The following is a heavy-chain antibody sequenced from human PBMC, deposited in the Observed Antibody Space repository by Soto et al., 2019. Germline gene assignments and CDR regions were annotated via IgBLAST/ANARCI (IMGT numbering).Heavy chain of an antibody. J-gene: IGHJ5*02. D-gene: IGHD3-22*01. CDR2: TYYRSKWYN. CDR1: GDSVSSNSAA. Sequence: QVQLQQSGPGLVKPSQTLSLTCAISGDSVSSNSAAWNWLRQSPSRGLEWLGRTYYRSKWYNDYAVSVKSRITINPDTSKNQFSLQLNSVTPEDTAVYYCAGSARYYDSSGYYSNWFDPWGQGTLVTVSS. V-gene: IGHV6-1*01. CDR3: AGSARYYDSSGYYSNWFDP.